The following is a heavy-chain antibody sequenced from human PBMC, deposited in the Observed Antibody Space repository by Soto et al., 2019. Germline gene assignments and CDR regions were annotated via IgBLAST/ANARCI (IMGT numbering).Heavy chain of an antibody. CDR3: ARGVLEWFDAFDI. J-gene: IGHJ3*02. D-gene: IGHD3-3*01. Sequence: QVQLQESGPGLVKPSETLSLTCTVSGGSVSSGSYYWNWIRQPPGKGLGWIGYIYYSGSTNYNPSLMSRVTISVDTSKNHFSLTLNSVTAADTAVYYCARGVLEWFDAFDIWGQGTMVTVSS. CDR2: IYYSGST. V-gene: IGHV4-61*01. CDR1: GGSVSSGSYY.